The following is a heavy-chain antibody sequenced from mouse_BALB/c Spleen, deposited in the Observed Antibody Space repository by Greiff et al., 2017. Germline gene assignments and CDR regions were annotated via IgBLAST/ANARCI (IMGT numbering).Heavy chain of an antibody. J-gene: IGHJ1*01. CDR1: GYTFTDYE. CDR2: IDPETGGT. CDR3: TRPTTATDWYFDV. Sequence: VQLQQSGAELVRPGASVTLSCKASGYTFTDYEMHWVKQTPVHGLEWIGAIDPETGGTAYNQKFKGKATLTADKSSSTAYMELRSLTSEDSAVYYCTRPTTATDWYFDVWGAGTTVTVSS. V-gene: IGHV1-15*01. D-gene: IGHD1-2*01.